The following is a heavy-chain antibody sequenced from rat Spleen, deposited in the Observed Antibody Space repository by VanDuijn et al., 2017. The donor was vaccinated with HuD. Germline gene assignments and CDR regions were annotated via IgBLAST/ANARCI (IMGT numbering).Heavy chain of an antibody. CDR1: GFTLSNYG. D-gene: IGHD1-9*01. Sequence: EVQLVESGGGLVQPGRSLKLSCAASGFTLSNYGMHWIRQAPTKGLEWVASISPSGGSTYYRDSVKGRITISRDNAKSTLYLQMGSLRSEDTATYYCARHKAGTYWYFDFWGPGTMVTVSS. CDR3: ARHKAGTYWYFDF. CDR2: ISPSGGST. V-gene: IGHV5-19*01. J-gene: IGHJ1*01.